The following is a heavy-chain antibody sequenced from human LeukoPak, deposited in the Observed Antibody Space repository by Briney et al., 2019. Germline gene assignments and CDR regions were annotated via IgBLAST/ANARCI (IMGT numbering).Heavy chain of an antibody. V-gene: IGHV1-69*05. CDR2: IIPIFGTA. J-gene: IGHJ6*03. CDR3: AGRVGVYYYYYMDV. Sequence: SVKVSCKAPGGTFSSYAISWVRQAPGQGLEWMGGIIPIFGTANYAQKFQGRVTITTDESTSTAYMELSSLRSEDTAVYYCAGRVGVYYYYYMDVWGKGTTVTVSS. CDR1: GGTFSSYA. D-gene: IGHD3-10*01.